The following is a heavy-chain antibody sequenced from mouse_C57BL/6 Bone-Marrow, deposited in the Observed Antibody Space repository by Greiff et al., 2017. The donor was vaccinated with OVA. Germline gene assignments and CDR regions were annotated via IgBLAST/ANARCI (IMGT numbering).Heavy chain of an antibody. CDR2: ISSGGSYT. D-gene: IGHD2-2*01. CDR1: GFTFSSYG. J-gene: IGHJ2*01. V-gene: IGHV5-6*02. CDR3: ARQGGRYGYGH. Sequence: DVMLVESGGDLVKPGGSLKLSCAASGFTFSSYGMSWVRPTPDKRLEWVATISSGGSYTYYPDSVTGRFTISRDTAKSNLYLKMSNLKAEDTAMYYRARQGGRYGYGHWGQGTTLTVSS.